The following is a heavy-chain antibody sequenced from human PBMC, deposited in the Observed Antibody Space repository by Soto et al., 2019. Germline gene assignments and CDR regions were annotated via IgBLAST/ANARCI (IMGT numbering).Heavy chain of an antibody. J-gene: IGHJ4*02. CDR3: AKDRGSSWYGFDY. CDR2: ISGSGGST. V-gene: IGHV3-23*01. D-gene: IGHD6-13*01. CDR1: GFTFSSYA. Sequence: GGSLRLSCAASGFTFSSYAMSWVRQAPGKGLEWVSAISGSGGSTYYADSVKGRFTISRDNSNNTLYLQMNSLRAEDTAVYYCAKDRGSSWYGFDYWGQGTLGTVSS.